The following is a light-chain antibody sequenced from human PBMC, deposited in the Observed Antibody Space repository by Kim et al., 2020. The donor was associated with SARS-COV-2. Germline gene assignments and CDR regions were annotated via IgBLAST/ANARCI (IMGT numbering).Light chain of an antibody. CDR2: GAS. V-gene: IGKV3-20*01. CDR3: QQYGSSPRT. Sequence: LSPGERATLACRASQSVSSNYLAWYQQNPGQAPRLIIYGASSRATGIPDRFSGSGSVTDFTLTISRLEPEDFAVYYCQQYGSSPRTFGQGTKLEI. J-gene: IGKJ2*01. CDR1: QSVSSNY.